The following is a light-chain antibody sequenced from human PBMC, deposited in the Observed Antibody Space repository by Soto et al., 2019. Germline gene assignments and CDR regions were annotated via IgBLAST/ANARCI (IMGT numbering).Light chain of an antibody. V-gene: IGLV2-14*01. Sequence: QSVLTQPASVSGSPGQSITISCTGTSSDVGGYNYVSWYQQHPGKAPKVIIYEVTNRPSGVSNRFSGSKSGNTASLTISGLQAEDEADYYCTSYTSSSTRVFGTGTKLTVL. CDR2: EVT. CDR3: TSYTSSSTRV. CDR1: SSDVGGYNY. J-gene: IGLJ1*01.